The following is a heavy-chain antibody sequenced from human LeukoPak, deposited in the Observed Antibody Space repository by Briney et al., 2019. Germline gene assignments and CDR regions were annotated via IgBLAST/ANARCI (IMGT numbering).Heavy chain of an antibody. V-gene: IGHV3-33*01. CDR2: IWWDGSYK. Sequence: GRSLRLSSAASAFTFSSHCMQCDRQAPGEGLKWVAVIWWDGSYKYYADSVKGRFTISRDDSLNTVFLQMNSLRAEAKAGYLLSRTSYYLYPSGFYPIDYWGPGTLVAVSS. J-gene: IGHJ4*02. CDR1: AFTFSSHC. D-gene: IGHD3-22*01. CDR3: SRTSYYLYPSGFYPIDY.